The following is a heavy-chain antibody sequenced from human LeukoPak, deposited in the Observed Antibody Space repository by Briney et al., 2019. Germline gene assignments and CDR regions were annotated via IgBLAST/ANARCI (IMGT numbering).Heavy chain of an antibody. CDR1: GGSFSGYY. Sequence: PSETLSLTCAVYGGSFSGYYWSWIRQPPGTGLEWIGEINHSGSTNYNPSLKSRVTISVDTSKNQFSLKLSSVTAADTAVYYCARRIVVVVAASRMRRAGTKGWFDPWGQGTLVTVSS. CDR2: INHSGST. CDR3: ARRIVVVVAASRMRRAGTKGWFDP. V-gene: IGHV4-34*01. D-gene: IGHD2-15*01. J-gene: IGHJ5*02.